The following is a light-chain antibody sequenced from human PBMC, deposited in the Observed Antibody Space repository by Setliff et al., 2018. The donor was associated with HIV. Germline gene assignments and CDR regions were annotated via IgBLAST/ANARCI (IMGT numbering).Light chain of an antibody. CDR2: DVD. V-gene: IGLV2-14*03. CDR1: TSDIGAYTY. Sequence: QSALTQPASVSGSPGQSITLSCTGTTSDIGAYTYVSWYRQHPGKAPQLIIYDVDKRPSGVSHRFSGSKSGNTASLTISGLQAEDEADYFCSSYINTFIFGGGTKGTVL. J-gene: IGLJ1*01. CDR3: SSYINTFI.